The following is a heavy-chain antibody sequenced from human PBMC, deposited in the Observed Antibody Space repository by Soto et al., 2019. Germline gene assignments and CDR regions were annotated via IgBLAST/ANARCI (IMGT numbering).Heavy chain of an antibody. CDR2: IYSGGST. J-gene: IGHJ6*02. D-gene: IGHD6-25*01. CDR3: AGVSRRYYYSGMDV. CDR1: GFTVSSNY. V-gene: IGHV3-53*01. Sequence: PGGSLRLSCAASGFTVSSNYMSWVRQAPGKGLEWVSVIYSGGSTYYADSVKGRFTISRDNSKNTLYLQMNSLRAEDTAVYYCAGVSRRYYYSGMDVWGQETTVTVSS.